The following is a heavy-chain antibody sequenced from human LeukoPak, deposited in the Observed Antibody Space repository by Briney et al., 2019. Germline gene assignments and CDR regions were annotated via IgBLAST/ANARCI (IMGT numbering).Heavy chain of an antibody. J-gene: IGHJ4*02. CDR3: IKEATPGGGDY. Sequence: PGRSLRLSCAASGFTFDDYGMHWVRQAPEKGLEWVSGITSNGAGYADSVKGRFTISRDNAKKYLYLQMNSLRPEGTALYFCIKEATPGGGDYWGQGTLVTVSS. CDR2: ITSNGA. CDR1: GFTFDDYG. D-gene: IGHD2-15*01. V-gene: IGHV3-9*01.